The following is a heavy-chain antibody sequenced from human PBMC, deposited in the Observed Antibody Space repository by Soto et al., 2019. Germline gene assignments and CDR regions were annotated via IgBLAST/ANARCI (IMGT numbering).Heavy chain of an antibody. Sequence: QVQLQESGPGLVKPSQTRSLTCTVSGGSISSGGYYWSWIRPHPGKGLEWIGYIYYSVSTYYNPSLRSRVTISVGTSKNLLSLKLTSGTALDTDVYYCARDYSNLFDPCGQGTLDTFFS. CDR1: GGSISSGGYY. V-gene: IGHV4-31*03. D-gene: IGHD4-4*01. CDR3: ARDYSNLFDP. CDR2: IYYSVST. J-gene: IGHJ5*02.